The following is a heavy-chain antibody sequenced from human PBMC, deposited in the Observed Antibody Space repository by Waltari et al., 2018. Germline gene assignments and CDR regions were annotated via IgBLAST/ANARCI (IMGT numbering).Heavy chain of an antibody. V-gene: IGHV1-58*01. D-gene: IGHD5-18*01. Sequence: QMQLVQSGPEVKKPGTSVKVSCKASGFTFTSSAVQWVRQARGQRLEWIGWIVVGSGNTNYAQKFQERVTITRDMSTSTAYMELSSLRSEDTAVYYCAALPLQLLSFYYWGQGTLVTVSS. CDR3: AALPLQLLSFYY. CDR1: GFTFTSSA. J-gene: IGHJ4*02. CDR2: IVVGSGNT.